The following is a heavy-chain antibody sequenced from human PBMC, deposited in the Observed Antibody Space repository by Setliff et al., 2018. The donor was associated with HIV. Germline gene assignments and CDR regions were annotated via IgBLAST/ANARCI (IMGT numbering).Heavy chain of an antibody. V-gene: IGHV3-48*04. D-gene: IGHD3-16*01. Sequence: GGSLRLSCAAFGITFSTYSMNWVRQAPGKGLEWVSYISSSSSTIYYADSAKGRFTISRDNAKNSVYLQMNTLRAKDTAVYYCAGGAAYYLDYWGQGTPVTVSS. CDR3: AGGAAYYLDY. CDR2: ISSSSSTI. J-gene: IGHJ4*02. CDR1: GITFSTYS.